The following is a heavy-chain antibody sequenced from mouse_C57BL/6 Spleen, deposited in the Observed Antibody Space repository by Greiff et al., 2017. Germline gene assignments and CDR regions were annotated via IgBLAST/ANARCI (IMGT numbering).Heavy chain of an antibody. CDR1: GFTFSDYG. CDR2: ISSGSSTI. V-gene: IGHV5-17*01. J-gene: IGHJ2*01. CDR3: ASHGYSYYFDY. Sequence: EVQLVESGGGLVKPGGSLKLSCAASGFTFSDYGMHWVRQAPEKGLEWVAYISSGSSTIYYADTVKGRITISRDNAKNTLFLQMTSLRSEDTAMYYCASHGYSYYFDYWGQGTTLTVSS. D-gene: IGHD2-3*01.